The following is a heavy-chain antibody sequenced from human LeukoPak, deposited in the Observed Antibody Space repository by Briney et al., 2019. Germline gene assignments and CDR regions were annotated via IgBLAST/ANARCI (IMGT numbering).Heavy chain of an antibody. CDR1: GFTFSSYA. V-gene: IGHV3-30*04. CDR3: ARAGYCSSTSCLSPFDY. Sequence: GGSLRLSCAASGFTFSSYAMHRVRQAPGKGLEWVAVISYDGSNKYYADSVKGRFTISRDNSKNTLYLQMNSLRAEDTAVYYCARAGYCSSTSCLSPFDYWGQGTLVTVSS. CDR2: ISYDGSNK. J-gene: IGHJ4*02. D-gene: IGHD2-2*01.